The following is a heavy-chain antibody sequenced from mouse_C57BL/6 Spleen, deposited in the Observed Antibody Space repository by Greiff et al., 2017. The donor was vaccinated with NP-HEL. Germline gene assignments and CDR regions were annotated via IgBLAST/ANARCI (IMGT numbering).Heavy chain of an antibody. V-gene: IGHV5-17*01. D-gene: IGHD3-2*02. CDR1: GFTFSDYG. CDR2: ISSGSSTI. J-gene: IGHJ3*01. Sequence: EVQLVESGGGLVKPGGSLKLSCAASGFTFSDYGMHWVRQAPEKGLEWVAYISSGSSTIYYADTVKGRFTISRDNAKNTLFLQMTSLGSEDTAMYYCARGVDSSGYVGFAYWGQGTLVTVSA. CDR3: ARGVDSSGYVGFAY.